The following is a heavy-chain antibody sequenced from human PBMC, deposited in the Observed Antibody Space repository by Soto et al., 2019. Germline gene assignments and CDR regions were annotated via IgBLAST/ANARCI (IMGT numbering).Heavy chain of an antibody. CDR1: GYSISSSNW. CDR3: ARDDSSGYYAW. Sequence: SETLSLTCAVSGYSISSSNWWGWIRQPPGKGLEWIGYIYYSGTTYYNPSLKSRVTMSVDTSKNQFSLKLSSVTAADTAVYYCARDDSSGYYAWWGQGTLVTVSS. J-gene: IGHJ4*02. D-gene: IGHD3-22*01. V-gene: IGHV4-28*03. CDR2: IYYSGTT.